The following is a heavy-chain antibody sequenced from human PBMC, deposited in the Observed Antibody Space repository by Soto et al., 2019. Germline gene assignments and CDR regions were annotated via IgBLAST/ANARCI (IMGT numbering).Heavy chain of an antibody. CDR2: ISYDGNNK. CDR3: ARVIVRTSYSDRSGYYFNY. D-gene: IGHD3-22*01. V-gene: IGHV3-30*03. Sequence: PGGSLRLSCAASEFTFSNYAMHWVRQAPGKGLQWLAVISYDGNNKYYADSVEGRFTISRDNSKNTVYLQMNSLRLEDTAVYNCARVIVRTSYSDRSGYYFNYWGQGTLVTVSS. CDR1: EFTFSNYA. J-gene: IGHJ4*02.